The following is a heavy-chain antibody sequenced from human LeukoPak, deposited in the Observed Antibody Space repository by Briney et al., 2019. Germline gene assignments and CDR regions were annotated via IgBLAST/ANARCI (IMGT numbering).Heavy chain of an antibody. V-gene: IGHV1-8*01. CDR3: ARRNSPSRTTALPRGRAFDI. D-gene: IGHD2/OR15-2a*01. CDR2: MNPNSGNT. CDR1: GYTFTSYD. Sequence: ASVKVSCKASGYTFTSYDINWVRQATGQGLEWMGWMNPNSGNTGYAQKFQGRVTMTRNTSISTAYPELSNLRSEDTAVYYCARRNSPSRTTALPRGRAFDIWGQGTLVSVSS. J-gene: IGHJ3*02.